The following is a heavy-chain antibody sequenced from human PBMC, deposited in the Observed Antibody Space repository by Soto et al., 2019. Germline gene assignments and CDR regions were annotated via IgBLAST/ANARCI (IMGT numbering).Heavy chain of an antibody. J-gene: IGHJ4*02. V-gene: IGHV4-30-2*01. CDR2: IYHSGST. D-gene: IGHD6-19*01. Sequence: QLQLQESGSGLVKPSQTLSLTCAVSGGSITSGGYSWSWIRQPPGKGLEWIGYIYHSGSTYYNPSHKCRVTISGDRSKNQFSLKLSFVTAADTAVYYCATAGGLGAVAADYWGQGTLVTVSS. CDR3: ATAGGLGAVAADY. CDR1: GGSITSGGYS.